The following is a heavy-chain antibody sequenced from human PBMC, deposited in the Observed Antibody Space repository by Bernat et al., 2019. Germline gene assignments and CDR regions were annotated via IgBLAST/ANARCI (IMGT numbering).Heavy chain of an antibody. Sequence: QVQLVESGGGVVQPGRSLRPSCAASGFTFSSHGMHWVRQAPGKGLEWVAVIWYDGSNKYYADSGKGRFTISRDNSKNTLYLQMNRLRAEDTAVYYCAGAGYYYGSSGSNHPHYYFDYWSQGTLVTVS. J-gene: IGHJ4*02. V-gene: IGHV3-33*01. D-gene: IGHD3-22*01. CDR3: AGAGYYYGSSGSNHPHYYFDY. CDR1: GFTFSSHG. CDR2: IWYDGSNK.